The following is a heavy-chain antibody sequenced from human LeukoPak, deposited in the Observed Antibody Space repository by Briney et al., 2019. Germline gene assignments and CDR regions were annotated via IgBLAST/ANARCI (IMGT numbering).Heavy chain of an antibody. D-gene: IGHD6-13*01. CDR2: ISYDGSNK. V-gene: IGHV3-30*04. Sequence: GSLRLSCAASEFTFIIYAMSWVRQAPGKGLEWVAVISYDGSNKYYADSVKGRFTISRDNSKNTLYLQMNSLRAEDTAVYYCAATGTSSWYLDYWGQGTLVTVSS. CDR1: EFTFIIYA. CDR3: AATGTSSWYLDY. J-gene: IGHJ4*02.